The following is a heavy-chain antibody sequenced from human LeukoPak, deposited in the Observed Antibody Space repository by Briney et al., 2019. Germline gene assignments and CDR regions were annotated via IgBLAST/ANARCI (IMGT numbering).Heavy chain of an antibody. CDR2: IYYSGST. V-gene: IGHV4-39*01. J-gene: IGHJ4*02. Sequence: SETLSLTCTVSGGSISSSSYYWGWIRQPPGKGLEWIGSIYYSGSTYYNPSLKSRVTISVDTSKNQFSLKLSSVTAADTAVYYCASRPDIAAAGSPFDYWGQGTLVTVSS. D-gene: IGHD6-13*01. CDR3: ASRPDIAAAGSPFDY. CDR1: GGSISSSSYY.